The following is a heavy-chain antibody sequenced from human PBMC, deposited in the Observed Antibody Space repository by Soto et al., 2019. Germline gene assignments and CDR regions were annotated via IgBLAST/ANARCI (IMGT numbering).Heavy chain of an antibody. V-gene: IGHV1-2*02. CDR2: INPKSGGT. Sequence: GASVKVSCKASGYTFTVYYMHWVRQAPGQGLEWMRWINPKSGGTMYPQKFQGRVTMTWDTSISTAYMALTRLRSDDTAVYYCARDLAKGGGSAGFDYWVQGTLVTVSS. CDR1: GYTFTVYY. J-gene: IGHJ4*02. CDR3: ARDLAKGGGSAGFDY. D-gene: IGHD1-26*01.